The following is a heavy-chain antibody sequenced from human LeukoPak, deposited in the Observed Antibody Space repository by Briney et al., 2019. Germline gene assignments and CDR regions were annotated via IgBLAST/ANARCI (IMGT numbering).Heavy chain of an antibody. D-gene: IGHD3-22*01. J-gene: IGHJ5*02. CDR1: GGSIRPNY. CDR3: AKMAGHFYDSTNYHPIWFAQ. Sequence: NTSETLSLTCTVSGGSIRPNYWSWIRQAPQKGLEWIGYVYHRGRTNVGPSLKSRATLSVDLSQNQISLTLTPVTAGHTALYLFAKMAGHFYDSTNYHPIWFAQWGRGLLVTVSS. V-gene: IGHV4-59*01. CDR2: VYHRGRT.